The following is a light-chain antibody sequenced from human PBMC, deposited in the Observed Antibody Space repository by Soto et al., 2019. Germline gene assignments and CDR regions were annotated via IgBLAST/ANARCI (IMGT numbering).Light chain of an antibody. V-gene: IGLV2-8*01. J-gene: IGLJ1*01. CDR2: EVS. CDR1: NNDVGGYNF. CDR3: SSYAGSNNYV. Sequence: QSALTQPPSASGSPGQSVTISCTGTNNDVGGYNFVSWYQHHPGKAPKLIIYEVSKRPSGVPDRFSGSKSGNTASLTVSGLQAEDEADYYCSSYAGSNNYVFGTGTKLTVL.